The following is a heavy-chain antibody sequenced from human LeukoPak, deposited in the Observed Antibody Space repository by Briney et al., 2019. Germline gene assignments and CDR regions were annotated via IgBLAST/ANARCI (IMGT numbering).Heavy chain of an antibody. CDR2: INYRGST. CDR3: ARVPESVGINYFDS. V-gene: IGHV4-34*01. J-gene: IGHJ4*02. Sequence: SETLSLTCAAYGGSFSGNYWSWVRQPPGKGLEWIGEINYRGSTNYNPSLKSRVTISVDTSKNQFSLKVNSVTAADTAVYYRARVPESVGINYFDSWGQGTLVTVSS. CDR1: GGSFSGNY. D-gene: IGHD1-26*01.